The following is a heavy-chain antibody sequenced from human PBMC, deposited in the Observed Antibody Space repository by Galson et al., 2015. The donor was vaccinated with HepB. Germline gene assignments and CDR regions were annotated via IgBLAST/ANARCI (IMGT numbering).Heavy chain of an antibody. CDR3: ANYGSGSYDAFDI. J-gene: IGHJ3*02. V-gene: IGHV3-7*03. Sequence: SLRLSCAASGFTFSSYWMSWVRQAPGKGLEWVANIKQDGSEKYYVDSVKGRFTISRDNAKNSLYLQMNSLRAEDTAVYYCANYGSGSYDAFDIWGQGTMVTVAS. CDR1: GFTFSSYW. CDR2: IKQDGSEK. D-gene: IGHD3-10*01.